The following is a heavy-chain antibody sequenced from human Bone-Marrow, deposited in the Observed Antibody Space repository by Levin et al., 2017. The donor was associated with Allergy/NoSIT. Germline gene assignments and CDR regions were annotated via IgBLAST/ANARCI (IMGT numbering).Heavy chain of an antibody. J-gene: IGHJ6*02. CDR3: ARDRPYCSGGSCRYYYYGMDV. CDR1: GFTFSSYA. CDR2: ISYDGSNK. V-gene: IGHV3-30-3*01. D-gene: IGHD2-15*01. Sequence: PGGSLRLSCAASGFTFSSYAMHWVRQAPGKGLEWVAVISYDGSNKYYADSVKGRFTISRDNSKNTLYLQMNSLRAEDTAVYYCARDRPYCSGGSCRYYYYGMDVWGQGTTVTVSS.